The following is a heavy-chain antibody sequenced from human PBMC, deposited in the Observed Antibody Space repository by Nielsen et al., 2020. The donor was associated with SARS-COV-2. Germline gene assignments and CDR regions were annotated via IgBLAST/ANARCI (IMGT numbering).Heavy chain of an antibody. CDR2: IKQDGSEK. CDR1: GFTCSSYW. D-gene: IGHD3-22*01. J-gene: IGHJ6*02. CDR3: ARDTHYYDSSGYYAPPYYYYGMDV. V-gene: IGHV3-7*01. Sequence: GESLKISCAASGFTCSSYWMSWVRQAPGKGLEWVANIKQDGSEKYYADSVKGRFTISRDNSKNTLYLQMNSLRAEDTAVYYCARDTHYYDSSGYYAPPYYYYGMDVWGQGTTVTVSS.